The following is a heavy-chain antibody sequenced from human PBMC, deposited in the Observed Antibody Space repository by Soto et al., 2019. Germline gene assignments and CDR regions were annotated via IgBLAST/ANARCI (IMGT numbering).Heavy chain of an antibody. D-gene: IGHD3-22*01. CDR1: GYTFTGYY. V-gene: IGHV1-2*04. CDR2: INPNSGGT. CDR3: ARGDYYYDSSGYMYYYYYYGMDV. J-gene: IGHJ6*02. Sequence: ASVKVSCKASGYTFTGYYMHWVRQAPGQGLEWMGWINPNSGGTNYAQKFQGWVTMTRDTSISTAYMELSRLRSDDTAVYYCARGDYYYDSSGYMYYYYYYGMDVWGQGTTVTVSS.